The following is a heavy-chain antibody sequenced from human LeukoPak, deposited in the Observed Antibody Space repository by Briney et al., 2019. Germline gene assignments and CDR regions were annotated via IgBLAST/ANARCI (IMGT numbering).Heavy chain of an antibody. CDR3: VRDGYAFDV. J-gene: IGHJ3*01. D-gene: IGHD5-12*01. CDR2: ISYDGSNK. CDR1: GFTFSSYA. V-gene: IGHV3-30-3*01. Sequence: RSGRSLRLSCAASGFTFSSYAMHWVRQAPGKGLEWVAVISYDGSNKYYADSVKGRFTISRDNSKNTLYLQMDSLRAEDTAVYYCVRDGYAFDVWGQGTMVTVSS.